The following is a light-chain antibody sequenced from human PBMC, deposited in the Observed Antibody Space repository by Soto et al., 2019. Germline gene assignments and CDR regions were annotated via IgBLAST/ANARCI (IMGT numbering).Light chain of an antibody. CDR2: SAS. CDR1: QGIGSY. J-gene: IGKJ1*01. CDR3: QQYYTYPRT. Sequence: AIRMTQSPPSLSASTGDRVTITCRASQGIGSYLAWYQQKPGEAPKLLIYSASTLQSGVPSRFSGSGSGTDFTLTISCPQSEDFATYFCQQYYTYPRTFGQGTKVEIK. V-gene: IGKV1-8*01.